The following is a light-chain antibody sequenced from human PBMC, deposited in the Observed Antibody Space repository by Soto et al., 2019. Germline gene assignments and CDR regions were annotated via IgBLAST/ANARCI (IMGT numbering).Light chain of an antibody. CDR2: AAS. V-gene: IGKV1-39*01. CDR1: QTIMTY. Sequence: DIQMTQSPSSLSSSVGDEFTITCLASQTIMTYLNWYQLKPGKPPRLLIYAASSLQSGVPSRFSGSGSGTDFTLTISSLQPEDFATYSCQQSYNSPQTFGRGTKVDIK. CDR3: QQSYNSPQT. J-gene: IGKJ1*01.